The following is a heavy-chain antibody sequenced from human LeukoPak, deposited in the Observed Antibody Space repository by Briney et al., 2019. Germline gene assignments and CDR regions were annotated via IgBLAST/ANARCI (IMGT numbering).Heavy chain of an antibody. D-gene: IGHD6-6*01. CDR1: GFTLRRYC. CDR2: IKHDGREK. J-gene: IGHJ4*02. V-gene: IGHV3-7*01. Sequence: PGGSLRLSCAASGFTLRRYCMNWVRQAPRKGLEWVANIKHDGREKYYVDSVRGRFTISRDNAKNSLYLQMNSLRAEDTAVYHCARVLDDSSSRYQAIVYWGQGTLVTVSS. CDR3: ARVLDDSSSRYQAIVY.